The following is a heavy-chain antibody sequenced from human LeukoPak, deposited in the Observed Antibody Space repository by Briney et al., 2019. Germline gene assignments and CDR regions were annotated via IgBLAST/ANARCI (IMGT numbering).Heavy chain of an antibody. CDR2: VTNSGGRT. J-gene: IGHJ4*02. CDR1: GFTFSGFS. Sequence: PGGPLRLSCAASGFTFSGFSMTWVRQAPGKGLEWVSTVTNSGGRTYYADYVKGRFTNSRDNSKNTLYLQMNSLRADDTAVYFCAKTMGAIDHDYWGQGTLVTVSS. D-gene: IGHD1-26*01. CDR3: AKTMGAIDHDY. V-gene: IGHV3-23*01.